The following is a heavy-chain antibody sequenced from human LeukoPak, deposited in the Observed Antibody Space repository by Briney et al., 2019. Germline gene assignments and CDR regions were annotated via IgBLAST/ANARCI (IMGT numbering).Heavy chain of an antibody. CDR3: ARDGNFGYDAFDI. J-gene: IGHJ3*02. D-gene: IGHD3-10*01. CDR2: IWDDGSEK. CDR1: GFTVSGNY. Sequence: GGSLRLSCAASGFTVSGNYMSWVRQAPGKGLEWVAVIWDDGSEKYYADSVKGRFSISRDNSKNTLYLQMNSLRAEDTAVYYCARDGNFGYDAFDIWGQGTMVTVSS. V-gene: IGHV3-33*08.